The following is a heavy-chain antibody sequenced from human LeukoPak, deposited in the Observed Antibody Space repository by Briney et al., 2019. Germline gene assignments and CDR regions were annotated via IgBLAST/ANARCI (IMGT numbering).Heavy chain of an antibody. Sequence: PSETLSLTCTASGGSISSYYWSWIRQPPGKGLEWIGYIYYSGSTNYNPSLKSRVTISVDTSKNQFSLKLSSVTAADTAVYYCARVPVAGTSGFDYWGQGTLVTVSS. CDR3: ARVPVAGTSGFDY. CDR1: GGSISSYY. J-gene: IGHJ4*02. V-gene: IGHV4-59*01. D-gene: IGHD6-19*01. CDR2: IYYSGST.